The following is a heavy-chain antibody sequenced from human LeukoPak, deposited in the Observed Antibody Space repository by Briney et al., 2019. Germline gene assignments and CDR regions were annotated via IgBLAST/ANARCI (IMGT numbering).Heavy chain of an antibody. CDR2: SRNKANSYTT. CDR1: GFTFSDRY. D-gene: IGHD1/OR15-1a*01. J-gene: IGHJ4*02. CDR3: TRCSTGTRLYYFDY. V-gene: IGHV3-72*01. Sequence: PGGSLRLASTASGFTFSDRYIDCDRQAAGKGLEWVGRSRNKANSYTTEYAASVKGRFTISRDESKNLLYLQMNSLTTEDTAVYYCTRCSTGTRLYYFDYWGQGTLVTVSS.